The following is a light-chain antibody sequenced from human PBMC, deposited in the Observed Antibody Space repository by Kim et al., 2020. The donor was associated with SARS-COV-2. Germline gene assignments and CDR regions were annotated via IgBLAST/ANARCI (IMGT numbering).Light chain of an antibody. CDR1: KYDVGYFKY. Sequence: QSALTQPPSASGSRGQSVTISCTGTKYDVGYFKYVSWYQQQPDSAPKLIIYAVSKRPPGGPDRFSVSKSGNTASLTLSGLRDEDEGVYFCASYAGGSTLVFGTGTKVTVL. CDR3: ASYAGGSTLV. J-gene: IGLJ1*01. CDR2: AVS. V-gene: IGLV2-8*01.